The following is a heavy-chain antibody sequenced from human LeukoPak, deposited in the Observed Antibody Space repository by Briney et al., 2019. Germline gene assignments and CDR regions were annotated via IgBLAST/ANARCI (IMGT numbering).Heavy chain of an antibody. CDR2: IYYSGST. CDR1: GGSISSSGYY. CDR3: ARRAVGAPADI. Sequence: SETLSLTCTVSGGSISSSGYYWGWIRQPPGKGLEWIGSIYYSGSTYYNPSLKSRVTISVDTSKNQFSLKLSSVTAADTAVYYCARRAVGAPADIWGQGTMVTVSS. D-gene: IGHD6-6*01. V-gene: IGHV4-39*01. J-gene: IGHJ3*02.